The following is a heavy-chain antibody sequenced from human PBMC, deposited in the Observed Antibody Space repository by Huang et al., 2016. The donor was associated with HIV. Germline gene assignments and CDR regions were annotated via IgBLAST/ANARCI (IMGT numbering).Heavy chain of an antibody. CDR1: GFIFNDFA. CDR3: SPTGDDYFYYYMDV. Sequence: VESGGDAVQSGRSLRLSCRGSGFIFNDFAKNWFRQSPGKGVEWIGFVRSIAFGGASKSAPSVKDRFSVSRDEAKNVAFLQMENLQVDDTAVYYCSPTGDDYFYYYMDVWGNGTTVIVS. J-gene: IGHJ6*03. D-gene: IGHD4-17*01. V-gene: IGHV3-49*03. CDR2: VRSIAFGGAS.